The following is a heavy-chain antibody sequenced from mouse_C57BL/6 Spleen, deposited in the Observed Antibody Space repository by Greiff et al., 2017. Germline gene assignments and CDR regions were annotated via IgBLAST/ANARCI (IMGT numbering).Heavy chain of an antibody. CDR1: GYTFTDYY. V-gene: IGHV1-26*01. J-gene: IGHJ4*01. Sequence: EVQLQQSGPELVKPGASVKISCKASGYTFTDYYMNWVKQSHGKSLEWIGDINPNNGGTSYNQKFKGKATLTVDKSSSTAYMELRSLTSEDSAVYYCARCPSFITTVVERPMDYWGQGTSVTVSS. CDR2: INPNNGGT. CDR3: ARCPSFITTVVERPMDY. D-gene: IGHD1-1*01.